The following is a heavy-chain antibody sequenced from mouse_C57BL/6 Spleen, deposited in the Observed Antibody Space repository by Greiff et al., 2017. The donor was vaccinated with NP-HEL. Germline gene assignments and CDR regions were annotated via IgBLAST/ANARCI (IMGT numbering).Heavy chain of an antibody. J-gene: IGHJ2*01. CDR2: ISYDGSN. Sequence: ESGPGLVKPSQSLSLTCSVTGYSITSGYYWNWLRQFPGNKLEWMGYISYDGSNNYNPSLKNRISITRDTSKNQCFLKLNSVTTEDTATYYCARDYYGSSVDYGGQGTTLTVSS. CDR1: GYSITSGYY. D-gene: IGHD1-1*01. V-gene: IGHV3-6*01. CDR3: ARDYYGSSVDY.